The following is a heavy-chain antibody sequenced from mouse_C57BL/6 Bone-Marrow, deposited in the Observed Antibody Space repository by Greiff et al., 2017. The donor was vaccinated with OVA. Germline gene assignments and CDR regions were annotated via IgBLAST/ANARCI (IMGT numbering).Heavy chain of an antibody. Sequence: QVQLKESGPELVKPGASVKISCTASGYAFSSSWMNWVKQRPGKGLEWIGRIYPGDGDPTYNGKFKGKATLTADKSSSTAYMQLSSLTSEDSAVYFCARWYLRYFDVWGTGTTVTVSS. V-gene: IGHV1-82*01. J-gene: IGHJ1*03. CDR3: ARWYLRYFDV. D-gene: IGHD1-1*02. CDR2: IYPGDGDP. CDR1: GYAFSSSW.